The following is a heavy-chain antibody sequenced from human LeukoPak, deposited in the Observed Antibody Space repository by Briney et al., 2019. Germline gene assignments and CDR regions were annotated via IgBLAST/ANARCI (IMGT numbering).Heavy chain of an antibody. D-gene: IGHD5-18*01. CDR3: ASATKDTAMVPVDY. J-gene: IGHJ4*02. V-gene: IGHV3-66*01. Sequence: PGGSLRLSCAASGFTVSSNYMSWVRQAPGKGLEWVSVIYSGGSTYYADSVKGRFTISTDNSKNTLYLQMNNLRAEDTAVYYCASATKDTAMVPVDYWGQGTLVTVSS. CDR2: IYSGGST. CDR1: GFTVSSNY.